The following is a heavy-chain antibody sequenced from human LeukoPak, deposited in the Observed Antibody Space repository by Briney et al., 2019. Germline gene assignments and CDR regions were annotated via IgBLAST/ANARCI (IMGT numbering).Heavy chain of an antibody. CDR3: ATGGGRYFDWLGDY. CDR2: FDPEDGET. J-gene: IGHJ4*02. CDR1: GYTLTELS. D-gene: IGHD3-9*01. Sequence: ASVKVSCKVSGYTLTELSMHWVRQAPGKGREWMGGFDPEDGETIYAQKFQGRVTMTEDTSTDTAYMELSSLRSEDTAVYYCATGGGRYFDWLGDYWGQGTLVTVSS. V-gene: IGHV1-24*01.